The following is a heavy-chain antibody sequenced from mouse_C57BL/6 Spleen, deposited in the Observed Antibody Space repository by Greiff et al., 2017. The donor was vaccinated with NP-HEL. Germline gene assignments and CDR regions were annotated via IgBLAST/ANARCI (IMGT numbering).Heavy chain of an antibody. J-gene: IGHJ4*01. D-gene: IGHD2-5*01. CDR2: IYPSDSET. Sequence: QVQLQQPGAELVRPGSSVKLSCKASGYTFTSYWMDWVKQRPGQGLEWIGNIYPSDSETHYNQKFKDKATLTVDKSSSTAYMQLSSLTSEDSAVYYCARKGSNYDYAMDYWGQGTSVTVSS. CDR1: GYTFTSYW. V-gene: IGHV1-61*01. CDR3: ARKGSNYDYAMDY.